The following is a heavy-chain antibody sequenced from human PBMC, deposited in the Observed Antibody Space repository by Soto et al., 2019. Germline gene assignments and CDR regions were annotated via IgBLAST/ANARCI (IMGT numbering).Heavy chain of an antibody. Sequence: NPXGSLGLSCAASGFTFSDYYMSWIRQAPGKGLEWVSYISSSSSYTNYADSVKGRFTISRDNAKNSLYLQMNSLRAEDTAVYYCARDRKYDSSAPHYWGQGTLVTVSS. J-gene: IGHJ4*02. CDR2: ISSSSSYT. V-gene: IGHV3-11*06. D-gene: IGHD3-22*01. CDR3: ARDRKYDSSAPHY. CDR1: GFTFSDYY.